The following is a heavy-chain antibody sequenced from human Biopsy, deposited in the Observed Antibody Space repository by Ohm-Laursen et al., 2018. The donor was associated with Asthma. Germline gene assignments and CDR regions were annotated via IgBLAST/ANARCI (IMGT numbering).Heavy chain of an antibody. J-gene: IGHJ1*01. CDR1: GFTFSSYG. CDR2: ISPGAGST. D-gene: IGHD3-3*02. Sequence: SLRLSCTASGFTFSSYGMNWVRQAPGKGLQWVSSISPGAGSTYYADSVKGRFTISRDKSKNTLYMQMNSLRAEDTAVYYCARTFHFWSPYHAEHYQLWGQGTLVTVSS. V-gene: IGHV3-23*01. CDR3: ARTFHFWSPYHAEHYQL.